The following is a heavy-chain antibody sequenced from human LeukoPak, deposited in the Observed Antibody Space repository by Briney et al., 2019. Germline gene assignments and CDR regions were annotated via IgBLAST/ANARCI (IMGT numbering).Heavy chain of an antibody. Sequence: GGSLRLSCAASGFTFSSYAMSWVRQAPGKGLEWVSAISGSGGSTYYADSAKGRFTISRDNSKNTLYLQMNSLRAEDTAVYYCAKDGYGSENYFDYWGQGTLVTVSS. CDR2: ISGSGGST. CDR3: AKDGYGSENYFDY. J-gene: IGHJ4*02. D-gene: IGHD3-10*01. V-gene: IGHV3-23*01. CDR1: GFTFSSYA.